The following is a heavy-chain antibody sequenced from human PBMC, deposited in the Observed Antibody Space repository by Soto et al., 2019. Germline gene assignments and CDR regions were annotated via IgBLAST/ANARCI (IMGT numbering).Heavy chain of an antibody. CDR1: GRTFSSYA. CDR3: ARVRTMIDDAFDT. CDR2: IIPTFGTA. Sequence: QVQLVQSGAEVKKPGSSVKVSCKASGRTFSSYAISWVRQAPAQGLEWMGGIIPTFGTANYARKFQVRVTITADESTSTAYRELSRLRSVDTAVYYCARVRTMIDDAFDTWGQGTMVTVSS. J-gene: IGHJ3*02. V-gene: IGHV1-69*01. D-gene: IGHD3-22*01.